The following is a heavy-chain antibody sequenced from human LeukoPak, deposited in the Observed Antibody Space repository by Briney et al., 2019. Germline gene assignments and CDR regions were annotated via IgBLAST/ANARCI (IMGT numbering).Heavy chain of an antibody. D-gene: IGHD6-13*01. Sequence: PGGSLRLSCAASGFIFSTYSMNWVRQAPEKGMEWVSSIRIRSSSIDYADSVKGRFTNSRDNAKNSLYLQMNSLRAEDTAVYYCARGHSEGYFDWFVPWGQGTLVTVSS. CDR3: ARGHSEGYFDWFVP. CDR1: GFIFSTYS. V-gene: IGHV3-21*01. J-gene: IGHJ5*02. CDR2: IRIRSSSI.